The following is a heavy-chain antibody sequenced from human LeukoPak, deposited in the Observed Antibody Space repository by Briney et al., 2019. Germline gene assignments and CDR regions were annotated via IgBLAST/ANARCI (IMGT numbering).Heavy chain of an antibody. CDR1: GGSISSSSYY. CDR2: IYYSGST. Sequence: SETLSLTCTVSGGSISSSSYYWGWIRQPPGKGLEWIGSIYYSGSTYYNPSLKSRVTISLDTSKNQFSLKVNSVTAADTAVYFCARDRGGSSKPFDYWGQGTLVTVSS. V-gene: IGHV4-39*07. D-gene: IGHD1-26*01. J-gene: IGHJ4*02. CDR3: ARDRGGSSKPFDY.